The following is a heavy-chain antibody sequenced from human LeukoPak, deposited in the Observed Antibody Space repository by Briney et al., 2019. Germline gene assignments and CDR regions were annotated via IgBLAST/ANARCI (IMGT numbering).Heavy chain of an antibody. J-gene: IGHJ4*02. CDR3: ARDGLGGSTSYFDY. Sequence: GGSLRLSCAASGFTFSSYEMNWVRQAPGKGLEWVSYISSSGSTIYYADSVKGRFTISRDNSKNTLYLQMNSLRAEDTAVYYCARDGLGGSTSYFDYWGQGTLVTVSS. CDR1: GFTFSSYE. D-gene: IGHD4-23*01. CDR2: ISSSGSTI. V-gene: IGHV3-48*03.